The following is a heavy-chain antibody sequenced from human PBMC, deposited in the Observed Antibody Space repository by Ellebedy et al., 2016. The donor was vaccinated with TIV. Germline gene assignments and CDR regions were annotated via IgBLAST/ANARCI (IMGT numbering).Heavy chain of an antibody. CDR2: IWYDGSNK. CDR3: SAAGTSYYYYGMDV. D-gene: IGHD6-13*01. J-gene: IGHJ6*02. CDR1: GFTFSSYG. V-gene: IGHV3-33*08. Sequence: GESLKISCAASGFTFSSYGMHWVRQAPGKGLEWVAVIWYDGSNKYYADSVKGRFTISRDNSKNTLYLQMNSLRAEDTAVYYCSAAGTSYYYYGMDVWGQGTTVTVSS.